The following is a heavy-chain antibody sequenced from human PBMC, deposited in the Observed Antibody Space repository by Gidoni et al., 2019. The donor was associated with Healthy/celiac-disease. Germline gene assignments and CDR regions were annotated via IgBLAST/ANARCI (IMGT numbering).Heavy chain of an antibody. CDR1: GGTFSSYA. V-gene: IGHV1-69*01. Sequence: QVQLVQSGAEVKKPGSSVKVSCKASGGTFSSYAISWVRQAPGQGLEWMGGIIPIFGTANYAQKFQGRVTITADESTSTAYMELSSLRSEDTAVYYCARDWGGYSYGSYYYGMDVWGQGTTVTVSS. CDR3: ARDWGGYSYGSYYYGMDV. J-gene: IGHJ6*02. D-gene: IGHD5-18*01. CDR2: IIPIFGTA.